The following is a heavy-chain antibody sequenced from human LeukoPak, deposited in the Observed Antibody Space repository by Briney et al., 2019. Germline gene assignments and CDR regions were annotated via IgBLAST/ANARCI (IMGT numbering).Heavy chain of an antibody. J-gene: IGHJ4*02. CDR1: GGSISGSSYY. Sequence: SETLSVTCTVSGGSISGSSYYWGWIRQPPGEGLEWVGSIYYSGSTYYNPSLKSRVTISVDTSKNQFSLKLSSVTAADTAMYYCASVRYYDSCCDYWGQGTLVTVSS. D-gene: IGHD3-22*01. CDR3: ASVRYYDSCCDY. V-gene: IGHV4-39*07. CDR2: IYYSGST.